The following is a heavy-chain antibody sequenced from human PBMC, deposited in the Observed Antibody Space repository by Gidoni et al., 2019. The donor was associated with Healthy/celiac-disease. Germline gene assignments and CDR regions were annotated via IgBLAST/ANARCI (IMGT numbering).Heavy chain of an antibody. D-gene: IGHD5-12*01. V-gene: IGHV3-9*01. CDR2: ISWNSGSI. Sequence: GFTFDDYAMHWVRQAPGKGLEWVSGISWNSGSIGYADSVKGRFTISRDNAKNSLYLQMNSLRAEDTALYYCAKDIVATSYYYYGMDVWGQGTTVTVSS. J-gene: IGHJ6*02. CDR1: GFTFDDYA. CDR3: AKDIVATSYYYYGMDV.